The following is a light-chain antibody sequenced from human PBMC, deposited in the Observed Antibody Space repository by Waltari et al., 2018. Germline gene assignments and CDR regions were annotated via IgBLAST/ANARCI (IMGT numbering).Light chain of an antibody. V-gene: IGKV1-5*03. J-gene: IGKJ4*01. Sequence: TCRASQRFKNNLAWYQQKPGKAPKVLIHKASRLEGGVPSRFSGSGYGTEFTLTISSLQPDDFATYYCQEYDSLPVTFGGGTRVEIK. CDR1: QRFKNN. CDR3: QEYDSLPVT. CDR2: KAS.